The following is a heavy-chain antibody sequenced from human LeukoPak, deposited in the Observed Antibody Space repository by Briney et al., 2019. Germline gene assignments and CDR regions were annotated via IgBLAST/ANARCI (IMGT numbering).Heavy chain of an antibody. CDR3: ASLSSLYDYVWGSFHH. Sequence: GRSLRLSCAASGFTFSNYGMHWVRQAPGKGLEWVAVISYDGSNKYYANSVKGRFTISRDNSKNTLYLQMNSLRAEDTALFYCASLSSLYDYVWGSFHHWGQGTLVTVSS. D-gene: IGHD3-16*01. J-gene: IGHJ4*02. CDR2: ISYDGSNK. CDR1: GFTFSNYG. V-gene: IGHV3-30*03.